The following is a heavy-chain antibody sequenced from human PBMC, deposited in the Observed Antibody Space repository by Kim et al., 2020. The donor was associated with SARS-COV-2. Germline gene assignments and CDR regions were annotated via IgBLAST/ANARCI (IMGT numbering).Heavy chain of an antibody. V-gene: IGHV4-34*01. J-gene: IGHJ4*01. CDR2: INHSGST. CDR3: ARALWQSSGSLSQYYFDY. D-gene: IGHD3-22*01. CDR1: GGSFSGYY. Sequence: SETLSLTCAVYGGSFSGYYWSWIRQPPGKGLEWIGEINHSGSTNYNPSLKSRVTISVDTSKNQFSLKLSSVTAADTAVFYCARALWQSSGSLSQYYFDY.